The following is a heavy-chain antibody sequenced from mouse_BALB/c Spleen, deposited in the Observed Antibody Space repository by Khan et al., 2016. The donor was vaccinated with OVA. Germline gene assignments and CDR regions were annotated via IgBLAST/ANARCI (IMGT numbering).Heavy chain of an antibody. V-gene: IGHV5-9-3*01. CDR3: AGHEDYCGSRPYFDY. CDR2: ISSGGSYT. D-gene: IGHD1-1*01. CDR1: GLTFSRYS. J-gene: IGHJ2*01. Sequence: EVELVESGGGLVKPGESLKLSCAASGLTFSRYSMSWVRQTPEKRLEWVASISSGGSYTYYSANVKGRFTLSRDNAKNTLYLHMSSLRSEDTTIYYCAGHEDYCGSRPYFDYWGQGTTLTVSS.